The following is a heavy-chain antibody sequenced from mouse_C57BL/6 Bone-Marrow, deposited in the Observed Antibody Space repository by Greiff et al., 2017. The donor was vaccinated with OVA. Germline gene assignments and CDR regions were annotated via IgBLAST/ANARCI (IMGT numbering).Heavy chain of an antibody. CDR3: ARDRTGTGWYFDV. Sequence: VKLMESGPGLVQPSQSLSITCTVSGFSLTSYGVHWVRQSPGKGLEWLGVIWSGGSTDYNAAFISRLSISKDNSKSQVFFKMNSLQADDTAIYYCARDRTGTGWYFDVWGTGTTVTVSS. J-gene: IGHJ1*03. CDR1: GFSLTSYG. V-gene: IGHV2-2*01. D-gene: IGHD4-1*01. CDR2: IWSGGST.